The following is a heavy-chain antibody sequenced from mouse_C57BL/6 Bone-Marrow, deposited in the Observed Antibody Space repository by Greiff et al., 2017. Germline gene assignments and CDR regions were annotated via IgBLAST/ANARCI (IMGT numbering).Heavy chain of an antibody. CDR2: IWSGGST. V-gene: IGHV2-2*01. CDR1: GFSLTSYG. CDR3: ARNKLRWFDY. Sequence: VKLMESGPGLVQPSQSLSITCTVSGFSLTSYGVHWVRQSPGKGLEWLGVIWSGGSTDYNADFISRQSISKYNTECQVFFKMICLQSDDTAIYYCARNKLRWFDYWGQGTTLTVSS. D-gene: IGHD1-1*01. J-gene: IGHJ2*01.